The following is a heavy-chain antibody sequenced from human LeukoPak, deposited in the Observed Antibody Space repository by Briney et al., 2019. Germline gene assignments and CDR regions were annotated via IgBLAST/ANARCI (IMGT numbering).Heavy chain of an antibody. CDR1: GFTFSNYA. J-gene: IGHJ4*02. CDR3: AKGGSSSPRSTFDY. D-gene: IGHD6-13*01. V-gene: IGHV3-23*01. CDR2: ISGGGGST. Sequence: PGGSLRLSCAASGFTFSNYAMSWVRQAPGKGLEWVSAISGGGGSTYYADSVKGRFTISRDNAKNTVYLQMNSLRAEDTAVYYCAKGGSSSPRSTFDYWGQGTLLTVSS.